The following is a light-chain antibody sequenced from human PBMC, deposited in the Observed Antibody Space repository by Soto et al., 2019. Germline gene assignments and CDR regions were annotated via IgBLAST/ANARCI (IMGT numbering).Light chain of an antibody. CDR3: QQSYSTPQT. CDR2: AAS. Sequence: DIQMTQSPSSLSASVGDRVTITCRASQSISSYLNWYQQKLGKAPKLLIYAASSMKSGVPSRFSGSGSGTDFTLTISSLQPEDFATYYCQQSYSTPQTFGQGTKVEIK. V-gene: IGKV1-39*01. CDR1: QSISSY. J-gene: IGKJ1*01.